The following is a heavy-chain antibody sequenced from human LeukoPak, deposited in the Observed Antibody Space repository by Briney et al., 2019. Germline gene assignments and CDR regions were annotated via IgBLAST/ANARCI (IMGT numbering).Heavy chain of an antibody. CDR3: ASSRIAAAGTCMDV. D-gene: IGHD6-13*01. Sequence: SETLSLTCAVYGGSFSGYYWSWIRQPPGKGLEWIGEINHSGSTNYNPSLKSRVTISVDTSKNQFSLKLSSVTAADTAVYYCASSRIAAAGTCMDVWGKGTTVTISS. V-gene: IGHV4-34*01. CDR2: INHSGST. CDR1: GGSFSGYY. J-gene: IGHJ6*03.